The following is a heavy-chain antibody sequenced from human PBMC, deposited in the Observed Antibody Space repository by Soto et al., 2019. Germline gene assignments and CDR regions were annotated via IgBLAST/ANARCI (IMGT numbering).Heavy chain of an antibody. Sequence: EVQLVESGGGLVKPGGSLRLSCAASGFTFSNAWMNWVRQAPGKGLEWVGRIKSKTDGGTTDYAAPVKGRFSISRDDSKNTLYLQMTSLKTEDTAVYYCASPFYDSSGYYGFDYWGQGTLVTVSS. V-gene: IGHV3-15*07. CDR1: GFTFSNAW. CDR3: ASPFYDSSGYYGFDY. CDR2: IKSKTDGGTT. D-gene: IGHD3-22*01. J-gene: IGHJ4*02.